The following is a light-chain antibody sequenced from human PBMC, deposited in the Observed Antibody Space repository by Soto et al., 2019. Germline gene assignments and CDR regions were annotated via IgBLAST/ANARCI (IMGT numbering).Light chain of an antibody. CDR3: QQYDNLPPG. Sequence: DIQMTQSPSSLSASVGDRVTITCHASQDISNYLNWYQQKPGKAPKLLIYDESNLATGVPSRFIGGGSGTDFTFTISSRQPEDIATYYCQQYDNLPPGFGQGTRLEIK. CDR2: DES. CDR1: QDISNY. V-gene: IGKV1-33*01. J-gene: IGKJ5*01.